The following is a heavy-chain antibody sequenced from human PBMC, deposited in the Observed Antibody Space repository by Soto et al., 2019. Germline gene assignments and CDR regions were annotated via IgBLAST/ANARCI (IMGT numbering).Heavy chain of an antibody. CDR1: GFTFSSYS. CDR2: ISSSSSYI. Sequence: WGSLRLSCAASGFTFSSYSMNWVRQAPGKGLEWVSSISSSSSYIYYADSVKGRFTISRDNAKNSLYLQMNSLRAEDTAVYYCARQYGSSSFYYYYGMDVWGQGTTVTVSS. V-gene: IGHV3-21*01. D-gene: IGHD6-6*01. CDR3: ARQYGSSSFYYYYGMDV. J-gene: IGHJ6*02.